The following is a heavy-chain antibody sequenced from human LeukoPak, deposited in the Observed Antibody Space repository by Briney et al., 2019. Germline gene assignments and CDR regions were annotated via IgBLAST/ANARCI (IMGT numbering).Heavy chain of an antibody. V-gene: IGHV3-7*01. Sequence: GGSLRLSCAASELTFNSYWRSWVREAPGKGLEWAANIRQDGGQIYYLDSVKGRFTVSRDNAKNSLYLQMNSLRAEDTAVYYCARLGARQMLEYWGQGTLVTVSS. CDR3: ARLGARQMLEY. CDR2: IRQDGGQI. CDR1: ELTFNSYW. D-gene: IGHD4-17*01. J-gene: IGHJ4*02.